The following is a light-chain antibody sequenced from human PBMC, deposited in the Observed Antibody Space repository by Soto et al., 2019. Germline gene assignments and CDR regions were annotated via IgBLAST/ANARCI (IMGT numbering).Light chain of an antibody. J-gene: IGKJ1*01. CDR1: RSVTSNY. Sequence: EVVMTQSPATLSVSPGERATLSCRASRSVTSNYLAWYQQKPGQAPRLLIYGISTGATGVPDRFSGSGSGTDFTLTISRLEPEDFAVYYCQQYTDWPLTFGQGTKVDIK. V-gene: IGKV3-20*01. CDR2: GIS. CDR3: QQYTDWPLT.